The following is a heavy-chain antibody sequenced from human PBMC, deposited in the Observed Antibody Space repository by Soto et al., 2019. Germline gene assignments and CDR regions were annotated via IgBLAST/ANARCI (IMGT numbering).Heavy chain of an antibody. J-gene: IGHJ6*02. CDR3: ARPGGYSYGYYYDGMDV. V-gene: IGHV3-48*02. Sequence: VGSLRLSCAASGFSFSSYSMNWVRQTPGKGLEWVSHITSSTIYYADSVKGRFTISRDNAKNSLYLQMNSLRDEDTAVYYCARPGGYSYGYYYDGMDVWGQGTVVTVSS. CDR1: GFSFSSYS. D-gene: IGHD5-18*01. CDR2: ITSSTI.